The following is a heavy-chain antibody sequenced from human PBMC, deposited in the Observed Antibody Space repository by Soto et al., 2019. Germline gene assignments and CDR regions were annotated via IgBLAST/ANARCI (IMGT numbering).Heavy chain of an antibody. Sequence: SVKVSCKASGGTFSTYAIDWVRQAPGQGLEWMGGIIPLFGTAKYAQNFQGRITITADESTNTAYMELRSLRSQDTAVYYCARAVHYDSSGYYYFYWGRGTLVTVSS. V-gene: IGHV1-69*13. J-gene: IGHJ4*02. D-gene: IGHD3-22*01. CDR1: GGTFSTYA. CDR2: IIPLFGTA. CDR3: ARAVHYDSSGYYYFY.